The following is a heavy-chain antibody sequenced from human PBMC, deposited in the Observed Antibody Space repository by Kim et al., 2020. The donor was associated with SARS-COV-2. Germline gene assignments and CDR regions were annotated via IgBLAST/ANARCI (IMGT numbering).Heavy chain of an antibody. D-gene: IGHD2-2*01. CDR3: ARAPETVPYYYYGMDV. V-gene: IGHV3-11*06. J-gene: IGHJ6*02. Sequence: VKGRFTISRDNAKNSLYLQMNSLRADDTAVYYCARAPETVPYYYYGMDVWGQGTTVTVSS.